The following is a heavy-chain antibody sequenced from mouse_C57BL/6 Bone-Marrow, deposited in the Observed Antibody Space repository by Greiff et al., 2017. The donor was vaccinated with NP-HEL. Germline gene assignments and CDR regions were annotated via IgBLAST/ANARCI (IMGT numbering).Heavy chain of an antibody. V-gene: IGHV5-17*01. J-gene: IGHJ2*01. D-gene: IGHD2-3*01. CDR3: ARSSDDGYSFDY. CDR2: ISSGSSTI. CDR1: GFTFSDYG. Sequence: EVQVVESGGGLVKPGGSLKLSCAASGFTFSDYGMHWVRQAPEEGLEWVAYISSGSSTIYYADTVKGRFTISRDNAKNTLFLQMTSLRSEDTAMYYCARSSDDGYSFDYWGQGTTLTVSS.